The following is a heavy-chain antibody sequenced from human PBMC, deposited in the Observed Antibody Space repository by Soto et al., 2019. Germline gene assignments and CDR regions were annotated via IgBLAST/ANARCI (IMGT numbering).Heavy chain of an antibody. D-gene: IGHD3-16*02. Sequence: GGSLRLSCAASGFTFSSYAMSWVRQAPGKGLEWVSAISGSGGSTYYADSVKGRFTISRDNSKNTLYLQMNSLRAEDTAVYYCAKDRTFGGVIVTPAWLDYYYGMDVWGQGTTVTVSS. J-gene: IGHJ6*02. CDR3: AKDRTFGGVIVTPAWLDYYYGMDV. V-gene: IGHV3-23*01. CDR1: GFTFSSYA. CDR2: ISGSGGST.